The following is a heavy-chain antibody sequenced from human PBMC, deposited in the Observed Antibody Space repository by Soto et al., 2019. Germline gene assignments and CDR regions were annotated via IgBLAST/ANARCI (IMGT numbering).Heavy chain of an antibody. CDR1: KYGFTSYW. CDR3: ARHVGTLLRGYCASTSCRFDP. J-gene: IGHJ5*02. Sequence: LRMCCEGCKYGFTSYWSGWVRQMPGKGLEWMGIIYPDDSDTRYSPSFQGQVTISADKSISTAYLQWSSLKASDTAMYYCARHVGTLLRGYCASTSCRFDPWGQGTLVTV. V-gene: IGHV5-51*01. D-gene: IGHD2-2*01. CDR2: IYPDDSDT.